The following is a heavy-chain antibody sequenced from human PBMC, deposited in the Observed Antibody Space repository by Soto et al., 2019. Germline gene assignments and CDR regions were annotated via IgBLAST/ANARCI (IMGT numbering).Heavy chain of an antibody. Sequence: QVQLVQSGAEVKKPGSSVKVSCKASGGTYNTFAISWVRQAPGQGLEWMGGIIPVLGPAFYAQKFQGRVTITADTSTTTAYLELTSLRSEETAVYYCVRAAKRYFDYWGQGTLVTVSS. J-gene: IGHJ4*02. CDR1: GGTYNTFA. CDR3: VRAAKRYFDY. V-gene: IGHV1-69*06. CDR2: IIPVLGPA.